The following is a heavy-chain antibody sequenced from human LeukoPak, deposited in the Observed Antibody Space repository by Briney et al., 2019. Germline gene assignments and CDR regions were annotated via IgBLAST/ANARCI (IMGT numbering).Heavy chain of an antibody. CDR2: IWYDGSNR. CDR3: ARDPLGVLSYFDY. J-gene: IGHJ4*02. V-gene: IGHV3-33*08. D-gene: IGHD3-16*01. Sequence: PGGSLRLSCAASGFTFDDYAMHWVRQAPGKGLEWVAVIWYDGSNRYYADSLKGRFTISRDNSKNTLYLQMNSLTADDTAVYYCARDPLGVLSYFDYWGQGTLVTVSS. CDR1: GFTFDDYA.